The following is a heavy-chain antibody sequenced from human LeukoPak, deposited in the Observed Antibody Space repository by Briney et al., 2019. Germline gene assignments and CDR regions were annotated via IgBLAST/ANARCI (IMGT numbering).Heavy chain of an antibody. J-gene: IGHJ5*02. V-gene: IGHV1-18*01. D-gene: IGHD6-19*01. Sequence: ASVKVSCNASGYTFTSYGFSWVRQAPGQGLEWMGWISAYNGNTKYAQKVQGRVTMTADTSTSTAYMELRSLRSDDTAVYYCARQNEKYTSGWYTAWGQGTLVTVSS. CDR1: GYTFTSYG. CDR3: ARQNEKYTSGWYTA. CDR2: ISAYNGNT.